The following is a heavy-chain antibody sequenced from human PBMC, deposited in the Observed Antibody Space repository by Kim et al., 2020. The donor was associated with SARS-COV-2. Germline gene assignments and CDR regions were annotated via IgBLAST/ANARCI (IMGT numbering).Heavy chain of an antibody. CDR1: GGTFSSYA. CDR3: AWGGITMVRGASTPSYGMDV. D-gene: IGHD3-10*01. J-gene: IGHJ6*02. CDR2: IIPIFGTA. Sequence: SVKVSCKASGGTFSSYAISWVRQAPGQGLEWMGGIIPIFGTANYAQKFQGRVTITADECTSTAYMELSSLRSEDTAVYYCAWGGITMVRGASTPSYGMDVWGQGTTVTVSS. V-gene: IGHV1-69*13.